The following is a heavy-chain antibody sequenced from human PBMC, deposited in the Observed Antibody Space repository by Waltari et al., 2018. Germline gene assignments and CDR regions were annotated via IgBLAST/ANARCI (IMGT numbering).Heavy chain of an antibody. CDR1: GGTFSSYA. CDR2: IITSFGTA. D-gene: IGHD3-22*01. CDR3: ASERWGVVITPTVDY. V-gene: IGHV1-69*14. Sequence: QVQLVQSGAEVKKPGSSVKVSCKASGGTFSSYAISWVRQAPGQGLEWMGGIITSFGTANYAQKFQGRGTITADKSTSTAYMELSSLRSEDTAVYYCASERWGVVITPTVDYWGQGTLVTVSS. J-gene: IGHJ4*02.